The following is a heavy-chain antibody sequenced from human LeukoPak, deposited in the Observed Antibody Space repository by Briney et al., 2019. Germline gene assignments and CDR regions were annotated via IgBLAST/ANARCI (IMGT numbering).Heavy chain of an antibody. CDR3: GRGHYGDYA. Sequence: GGSLRLSCAAPGFTFSGYWMSWVRQAPGKGLECVANIKEDGRVKYCVDSVKGRFTISRDNAENSLFLQMNSLRAEDAAVYYCGRGHYGDYAWGQGTLVTVSS. CDR2: IKEDGRVK. J-gene: IGHJ5*02. V-gene: IGHV3-7*01. D-gene: IGHD4-17*01. CDR1: GFTFSGYW.